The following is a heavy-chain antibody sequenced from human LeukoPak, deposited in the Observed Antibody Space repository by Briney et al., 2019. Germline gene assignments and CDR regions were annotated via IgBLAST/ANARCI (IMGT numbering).Heavy chain of an antibody. CDR3: ARHAGSYYTYNFDY. D-gene: IGHD3-22*01. Sequence: KPSETLSLTCTVSGGSISSYYWSWIRQPPGKGLEWIGYIYYGGSTNYNPSLKSRVTISVDTSKNQFSLKLSSVTAADTAVYYCARHAGSYYTYNFDYWGQGTLVTVSS. V-gene: IGHV4-59*08. CDR1: GGSISSYY. CDR2: IYYGGST. J-gene: IGHJ4*02.